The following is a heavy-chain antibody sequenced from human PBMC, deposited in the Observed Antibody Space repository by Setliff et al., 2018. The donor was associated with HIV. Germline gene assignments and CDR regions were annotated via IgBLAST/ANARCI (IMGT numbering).Heavy chain of an antibody. CDR3: ARQLSNSLDF. V-gene: IGHV1-2*02. D-gene: IGHD7-27*01. J-gene: IGHJ4*02. CDR2: ISPYNGDT. CDR1: EYTFINYF. Sequence: ASVKVSCKAFEYTFINYFINWVRQAPGQGLEWMGWISPYNGDTKIVQKFRGRVTMTRDTSINTAYLEFSSLRSDDTAVYYCARQLSNSLDFWGQGAPVTVSS.